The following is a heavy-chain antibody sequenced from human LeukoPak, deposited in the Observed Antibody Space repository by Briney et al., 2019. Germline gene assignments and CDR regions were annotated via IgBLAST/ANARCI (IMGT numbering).Heavy chain of an antibody. CDR1: GGTFSSYA. Sequence: ASVKVSCKASGGTFSSYAISWVRQAPGQGLEWMGGIIPIFGTANYAQKFQGRVTITTDESTSTAYMELSSLRSEDTAVYYCARDRISGPTPSAAAILPFDYWGQGTLVTVSS. CDR2: IIPIFGTA. V-gene: IGHV1-69*05. CDR3: ARDRISGPTPSAAAILPFDY. J-gene: IGHJ4*02. D-gene: IGHD2-2*01.